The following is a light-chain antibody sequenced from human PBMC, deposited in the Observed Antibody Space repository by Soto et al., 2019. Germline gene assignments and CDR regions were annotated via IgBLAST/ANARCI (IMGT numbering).Light chain of an antibody. CDR1: QSISRY. CDR2: DAS. J-gene: IGKJ5*01. Sequence: EIVLTQSPATLSLSPGERATLSCRASQSISRYLAWYQQKPGQAPRLLIYDASNRATGIPARFSGSGSGTDFTLTISSLEPDDVAVYYCQQRHNWPPITFDQGTRLEIK. CDR3: QQRHNWPPIT. V-gene: IGKV3-11*01.